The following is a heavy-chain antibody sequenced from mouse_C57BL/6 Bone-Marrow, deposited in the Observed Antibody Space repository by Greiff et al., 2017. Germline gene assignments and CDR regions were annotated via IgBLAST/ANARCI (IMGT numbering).Heavy chain of an antibody. Sequence: QVQLQQPGAELVKPGASVKMSCKASGYTFTSYWITWVKQRPGQGLEWIGDIYPGSGSTNYNEKFKSKATLTVDTSSSTAYMQLSSLTSEDSAVYYCARYSYYVAWFAYWGQGTLVTVSA. CDR2: IYPGSGST. CDR1: GYTFTSYW. CDR3: ARYSYYVAWFAY. V-gene: IGHV1-55*01. D-gene: IGHD2-12*01. J-gene: IGHJ3*01.